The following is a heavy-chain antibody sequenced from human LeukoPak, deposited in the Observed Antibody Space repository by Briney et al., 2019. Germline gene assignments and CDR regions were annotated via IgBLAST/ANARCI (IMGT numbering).Heavy chain of an antibody. Sequence: GGSLRLSCAASGFTFSRYWMSWVRQAPGKGLEWVANIKQDGSEKYYVDSVKGRFTISRDNSKNTLYLQMNSLRAEDTAVYYCAKFFTGEYVRAFDVWGQGTMVTVSS. D-gene: IGHD3-10*02. CDR2: IKQDGSEK. CDR1: GFTFSRYW. J-gene: IGHJ3*01. V-gene: IGHV3-7*01. CDR3: AKFFTGEYVRAFDV.